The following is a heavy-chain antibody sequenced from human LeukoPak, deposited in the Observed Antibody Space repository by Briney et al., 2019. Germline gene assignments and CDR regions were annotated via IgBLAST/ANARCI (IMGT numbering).Heavy chain of an antibody. V-gene: IGHV1-46*01. CDR1: GYTFTSYY. Sequence: ASVKVSCKASGYTFTSYYMHWVRQAPGQGLEWMGIINPSGGSTSYAQKFQGRVTMTRDTSTSTVYMELSSLRSEDTAVYYCARDRPRITMVRGVFDPWGQGTLSPSPQ. CDR2: INPSGGST. D-gene: IGHD3-10*01. J-gene: IGHJ5*02. CDR3: ARDRPRITMVRGVFDP.